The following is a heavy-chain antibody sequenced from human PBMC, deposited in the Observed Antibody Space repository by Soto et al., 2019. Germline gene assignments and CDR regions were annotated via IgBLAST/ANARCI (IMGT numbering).Heavy chain of an antibody. V-gene: IGHV1-2*02. CDR2: LKSDNGGA. CDR3: ARDRWPLGSGSACPKFGLDF. CDR1: GYTFTGHY. Sequence: ASVKVSCKASGYTFTGHYMHWVRQVSGKGLEYLGWLKSDNGGAYSAPKFQGRVTFTRDTSTTTAYMELSGLRSDDTAVYFCARDRWPLGSGSACPKFGLDFWGQGTTVTVS. J-gene: IGHJ6*02. D-gene: IGHD3-10*01.